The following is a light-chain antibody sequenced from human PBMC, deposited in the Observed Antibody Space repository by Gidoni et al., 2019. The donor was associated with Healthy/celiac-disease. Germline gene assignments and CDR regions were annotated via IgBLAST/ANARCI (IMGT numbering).Light chain of an antibody. J-gene: IGLJ1*01. CDR1: SRDVGGYNY. Sequence: QSALTQPRSVSGPPGPAVTISCTGTSRDVGGYNYVSWYQQHPGKAPKLMIYDVSKRPSGVPDRFSGSKSGNTASLTISGLQAEDEADYYCCSYAGSYTRSVFGTGTKVTVL. CDR3: CSYAGSYTRSV. V-gene: IGLV2-11*01. CDR2: DVS.